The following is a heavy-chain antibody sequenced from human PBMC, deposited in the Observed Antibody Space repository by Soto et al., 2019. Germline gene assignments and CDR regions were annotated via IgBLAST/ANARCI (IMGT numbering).Heavy chain of an antibody. CDR3: ARDEWKGWFDP. D-gene: IGHD3-3*01. J-gene: IGHJ5*02. V-gene: IGHV3-33*01. CDR1: GFTFSSYG. Sequence: GSLRLSCAASGFTFSSYGMHWVRQAPGKGLEWVAVIWYDGSNKYYADSVKGRFTISRDNSKNTLYLQMNSLRAEDTAVYYCARDEWKGWFDPWGQGTLVTVSS. CDR2: IWYDGSNK.